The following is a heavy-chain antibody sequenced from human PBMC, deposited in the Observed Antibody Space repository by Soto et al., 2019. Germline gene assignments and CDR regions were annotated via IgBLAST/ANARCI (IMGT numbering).Heavy chain of an antibody. V-gene: IGHV1-69*08. CDR3: ARDEPYKRLKAYGDYVLVDY. CDR1: GGTFSGYT. D-gene: IGHD4-17*01. CDR2: IIPILGIA. J-gene: IGHJ4*02. Sequence: QVQLVQSGAEVKKPGSSVKVSCKASGGTFSGYTISWVRQAPGQGLEWMGRIIPILGIANYAQKFQGRVTITADKSTSTAYMELSSLRSEDTAVYYCARDEPYKRLKAYGDYVLVDYWGQGTLVTVSS.